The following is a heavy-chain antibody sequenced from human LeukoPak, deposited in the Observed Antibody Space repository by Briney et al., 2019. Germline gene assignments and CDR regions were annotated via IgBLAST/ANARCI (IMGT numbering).Heavy chain of an antibody. J-gene: IGHJ4*02. CDR1: GFTFTSSA. D-gene: IGHD6-6*01. Sequence: TSVKVSCKASGFTFTSSAMQWVRQARGQRLEWIGWIVVGSGNTNYAQKFQERVTITRDISTSTAYMELSRLTPEDTAVYYCAADLQEYSGTPNAFSYCGEGNLVTVSS. CDR3: AADLQEYSGTPNAFSY. CDR2: IVVGSGNT. V-gene: IGHV1-58*02.